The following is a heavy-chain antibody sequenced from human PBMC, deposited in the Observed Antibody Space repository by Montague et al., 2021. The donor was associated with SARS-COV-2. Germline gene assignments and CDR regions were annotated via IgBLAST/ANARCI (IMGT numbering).Heavy chain of an antibody. Sequence: SLRLSCAASGFTFSSYWMSWVRQAPGKGLEWVANIKQDGSEKYYVDSVKGRFTISRDNAKNSLYLQMNSLRAEDTAVYYCARAASWAYCGGDCFFDAFDIWGQGTMATVS. J-gene: IGHJ3*02. D-gene: IGHD2-21*02. CDR3: ARAASWAYCGGDCFFDAFDI. CDR2: IKQDGSEK. CDR1: GFTFSSYW. V-gene: IGHV3-7*03.